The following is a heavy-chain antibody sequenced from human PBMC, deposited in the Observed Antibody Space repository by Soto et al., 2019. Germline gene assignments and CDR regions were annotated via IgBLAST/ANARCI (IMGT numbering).Heavy chain of an antibody. J-gene: IGHJ6*02. CDR2: IYYSGST. CDR3: ARPNRFGRTNGMDV. CDR1: GGSISSGDYY. Sequence: PSETLSLTCTVSGGSISSGDYYWSWIRQPPGKGLEWIGYIYYSGSTYYNPSLKSRVTISVDTSKNQFSLKLSSVTAADTAVYYCARPNRFGRTNGMDVWGQGTTVTVSS. V-gene: IGHV4-30-4*01. D-gene: IGHD3-10*01.